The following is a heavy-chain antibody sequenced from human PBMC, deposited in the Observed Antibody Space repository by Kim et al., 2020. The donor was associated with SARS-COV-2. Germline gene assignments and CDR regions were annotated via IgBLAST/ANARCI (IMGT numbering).Heavy chain of an antibody. CDR3: ARDPIWFGETPNRGAFDI. J-gene: IGHJ3*02. Sequence: SETLSLTCTVSGGSISSGDYYWSWIRQPPGKGLEWIGYIYYSGSTYYNPSLKSRVTISVDTSKNQFSLKLSSVTAADTAVYYCARDPIWFGETPNRGAFDIWGQGTMVTVSS. CDR1: GGSISSGDYY. CDR2: IYYSGST. V-gene: IGHV4-30-4*01. D-gene: IGHD3-10*01.